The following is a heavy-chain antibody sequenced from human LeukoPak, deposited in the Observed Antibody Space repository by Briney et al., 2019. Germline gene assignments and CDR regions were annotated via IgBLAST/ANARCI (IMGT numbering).Heavy chain of an antibody. D-gene: IGHD3-3*01. J-gene: IGHJ4*02. CDR1: GGSISSYY. Sequence: SETLSLTCTVSGGSISSYYWSWIRQPAGKGLEWIGRIYTSGSTNYNPSLKSRVTMSVDTSKNQFFLKLSSVTAADTAVYYCAREGYDFWSGYYTYYFDYWGQGTLVTVSS. CDR2: IYTSGST. CDR3: AREGYDFWSGYYTYYFDY. V-gene: IGHV4-4*07.